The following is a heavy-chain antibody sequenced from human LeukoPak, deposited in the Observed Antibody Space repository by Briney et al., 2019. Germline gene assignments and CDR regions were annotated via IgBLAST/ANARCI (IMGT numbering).Heavy chain of an antibody. V-gene: IGHV3-48*03. D-gene: IGHD3-10*01. J-gene: IGHJ5*02. CDR2: ISSSGSTI. Sequence: TGGSLRLSCAASGFTFSSYEMNWVRQAPGKGLEWVSYISSSGSTIYYADSVKGRFTISRDNAKNSLYLQMNSPRAEDTAVYYCARARNTTVRGVRRGFDPWGQGTLVTVSS. CDR3: ARARNTTVRGVRRGFDP. CDR1: GFTFSSYE.